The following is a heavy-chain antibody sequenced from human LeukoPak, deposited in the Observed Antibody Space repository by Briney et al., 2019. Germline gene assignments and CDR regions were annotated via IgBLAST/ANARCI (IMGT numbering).Heavy chain of an antibody. Sequence: SETLSLTCTVSGGSIISNYWSWIRQSAGTGLEWIGRIYGSGVTDYNPSLKSRVTMSPDTSRKQFSLRLTSVTAADTAVYYCARLKFYDSTGYSPGYYMDVWGKGTTVSVFS. CDR3: ARLKFYDSTGYSPGYYMDV. CDR1: GGSIISNY. CDR2: IYGSGVT. D-gene: IGHD3-22*01. J-gene: IGHJ6*03. V-gene: IGHV4-4*07.